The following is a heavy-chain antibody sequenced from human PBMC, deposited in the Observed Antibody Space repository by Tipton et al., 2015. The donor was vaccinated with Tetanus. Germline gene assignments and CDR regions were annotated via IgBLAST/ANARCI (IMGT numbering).Heavy chain of an antibody. V-gene: IGHV4-59*01. CDR2: IYYNGKT. J-gene: IGHJ3*02. CDR1: GGSISSYY. Sequence: TLSLTCTVSGGSISSYYRSWIRQPPGKGLDWIGYIYYNGKTKYNPSLKSRITTSVDMSKNQFSLRLSSVTAADAAVYFCAKHRYTGSEGHDAFDIWGRGTVVTVSS. D-gene: IGHD5-12*01. CDR3: AKHRYTGSEGHDAFDI.